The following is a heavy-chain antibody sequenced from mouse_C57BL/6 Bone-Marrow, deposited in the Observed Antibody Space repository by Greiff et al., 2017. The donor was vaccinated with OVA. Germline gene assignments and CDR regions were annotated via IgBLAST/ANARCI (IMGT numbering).Heavy chain of an antibody. CDR1: GYTFTDYE. D-gene: IGHD3-3*01. CDR3: TRGGTGYCDV. Sequence: VKLQQSGAELVRPGASVTLSCKASGYTFTDYEMHWVKQTPVHGLEWIGAIDPETGGTAYNQKFKGKAILTADKSSSTAYMELRSLTSEDSAVYYCTRGGTGYCDVWGTGTTVTVSS. J-gene: IGHJ1*03. V-gene: IGHV1-15*01. CDR2: IDPETGGT.